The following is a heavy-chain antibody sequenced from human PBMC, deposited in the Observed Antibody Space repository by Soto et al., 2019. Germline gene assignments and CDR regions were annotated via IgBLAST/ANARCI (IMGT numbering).Heavy chain of an antibody. J-gene: IGHJ5*02. CDR1: GPSISGFY. CDR3: VRDGTKTLRDWFDP. CDR2: IYATGTT. V-gene: IGHV4-4*07. Sequence: PSEPLSLNCAVSGPSISGFYWSWTRKSAGKGLEWIGRIYATGTTDYNPSLKSRVMMSVDTSKKQFSLKLRSVTAADTAVYYCVRDGTKTLRDWFDPWGQGISVTVSS. D-gene: IGHD1-1*01.